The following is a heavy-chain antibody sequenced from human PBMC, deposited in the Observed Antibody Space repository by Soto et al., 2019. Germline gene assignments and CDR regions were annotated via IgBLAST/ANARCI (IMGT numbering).Heavy chain of an antibody. CDR1: GFTFSSYG. Sequence: QVQLVESGGGMVQPGRSLRLSCAASGFTFSSYGMHWVRQAPGKGLEWVAVIWYDGSNKYYADSVKGRFTISRDNSKNTLYLQMNSLRAEDTAVYYCARGRGVRWELPGDYWGQGTLVTVSS. CDR3: ARGRGVRWELPGDY. J-gene: IGHJ4*02. D-gene: IGHD1-26*01. V-gene: IGHV3-33*01. CDR2: IWYDGSNK.